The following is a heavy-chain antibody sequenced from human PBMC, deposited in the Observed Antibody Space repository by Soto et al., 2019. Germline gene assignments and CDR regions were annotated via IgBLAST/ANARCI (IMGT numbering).Heavy chain of an antibody. CDR3: ARETMPSSWYLFGNWFDP. CDR1: GGTFSSYA. D-gene: IGHD6-13*01. V-gene: IGHV1-69*01. CDR2: IIPIFGTA. J-gene: IGHJ5*02. Sequence: QVQLVQSGAEVKKPGSSVKVSCKASGGTFSSYAISWVRQAPGQGLEWMGGIIPIFGTANYAQKFQGRVTITADESSSTAYMELSSLRSEDTAVYYCARETMPSSWYLFGNWFDPWGQGTLVTVSS.